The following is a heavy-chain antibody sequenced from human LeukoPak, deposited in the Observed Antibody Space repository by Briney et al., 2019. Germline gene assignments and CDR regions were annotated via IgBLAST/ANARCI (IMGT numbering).Heavy chain of an antibody. CDR1: DGSSGYY. CDR3: SRGRDRSKTGDY. J-gene: IGHJ4*02. V-gene: IGHV4-34*01. D-gene: IGHD1-14*01. Sequence: PSETLSLTCAVYDGSSGYYWSWIRQPPGKGLEWIGEIHPSGITSFNPSLKSRASISADTSKNQFSLKLTSVTAADTALYYCSRGRDRSKTGDYWGQGTLVTVSS. CDR2: IHPSGIT.